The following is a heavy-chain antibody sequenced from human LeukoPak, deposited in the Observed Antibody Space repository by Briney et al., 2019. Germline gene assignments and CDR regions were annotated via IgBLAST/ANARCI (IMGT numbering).Heavy chain of an antibody. D-gene: IGHD2-2*03. CDR1: GGTFSSYA. CDR2: IIPIFGTA. V-gene: IGHV1-69*13. Sequence: SVKVSCKASGGTFSSYAISWVRQAPGQGLEWMGGIIPIFGTANYAQKFQGRVTITADESTSTAYMELSSLRSEDTAVYYCASGYCSSTSCYFHYYYFMDVWGKGTTVTVSS. CDR3: ASGYCSSTSCYFHYYYFMDV. J-gene: IGHJ6*03.